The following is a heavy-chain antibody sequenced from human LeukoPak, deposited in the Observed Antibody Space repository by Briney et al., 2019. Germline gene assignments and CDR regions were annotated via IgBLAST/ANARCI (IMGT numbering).Heavy chain of an antibody. V-gene: IGHV3-7*01. CDR2: IKQDGREK. D-gene: IGHD3-10*01. CDR1: GFTFISYW. CDR3: GRDLYYGSGTPPYSFDY. J-gene: IGHJ4*02. Sequence: GGSLRLSCAASGFTFISYWMSWVRQAPGKGLEWVANIKQDGREKYCVDSMKGRFTISRDNAKNSLYLQMNSLRAEDTAVYYCGRDLYYGSGTPPYSFDYWGQGTLVTVSS.